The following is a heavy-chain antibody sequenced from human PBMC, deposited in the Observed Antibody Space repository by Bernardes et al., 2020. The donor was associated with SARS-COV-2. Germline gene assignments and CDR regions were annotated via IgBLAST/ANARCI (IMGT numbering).Heavy chain of an antibody. Sequence: SVKVSCKASGDTFSSYAISWVRQAPGQGLEWMGGIIPIFDTANYAEKFQGRVTITADESTSTAYMELSSLRSEDTAVYYCASQFVGAYYYYGLDVWGRGTTVTVSS. D-gene: IGHD3-16*01. CDR1: GDTFSSYA. CDR2: IIPIFDTA. V-gene: IGHV1-69*13. CDR3: ASQFVGAYYYYGLDV. J-gene: IGHJ6*02.